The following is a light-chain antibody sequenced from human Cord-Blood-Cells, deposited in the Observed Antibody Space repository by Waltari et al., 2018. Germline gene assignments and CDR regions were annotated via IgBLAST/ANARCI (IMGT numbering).Light chain of an antibody. CDR3: QQSYSTPWT. Sequence: DIQMTQSPSSLSASVGDRVTITCRASQSISSYLNWYQQKPGKAPKLLICAASSLQSGVPPRFSGSGSGTDFSLTISSLQPEDCATYYCQQSYSTPWTFGQGTKVEIK. CDR1: QSISSY. J-gene: IGKJ1*01. V-gene: IGKV1-39*01. CDR2: AAS.